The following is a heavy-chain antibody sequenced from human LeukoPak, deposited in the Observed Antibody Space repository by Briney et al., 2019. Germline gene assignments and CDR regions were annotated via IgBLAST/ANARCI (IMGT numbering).Heavy chain of an antibody. CDR1: GFTFSSYA. D-gene: IGHD3-10*01. Sequence: GGSLRLSCAASGFTFSSYAMTWVRQAPGKGLEWVSVISGSGGTTYYADSVKGRFTISRDNSKITLYLQMNSLRAEDTAVYYCAKDPGGISMIRGPLGNWGQGTLVTVSS. CDR3: AKDPGGISMIRGPLGN. J-gene: IGHJ4*02. CDR2: ISGSGGTT. V-gene: IGHV3-23*01.